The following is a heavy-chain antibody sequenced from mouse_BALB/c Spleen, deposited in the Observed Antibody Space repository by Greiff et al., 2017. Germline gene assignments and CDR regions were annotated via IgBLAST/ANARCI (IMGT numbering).Heavy chain of an antibody. CDR3: AKHWGTSNYSDYYAMDY. J-gene: IGHJ4*01. V-gene: IGHV2-6-5*01. D-gene: IGHD2-5*01. CDR2: IWGGGST. CDR1: GFSLTDYG. Sequence: QVQLQQSGPGLVAPSQSLSITFTVSGFSLTDYGVSWIRQPPGKGLEWLGVIWGGGSTYYNSALKSRMSISKDNSKSQVFLKMNRLQTDDTAMYYCAKHWGTSNYSDYYAMDYWGQGTSVTVSA.